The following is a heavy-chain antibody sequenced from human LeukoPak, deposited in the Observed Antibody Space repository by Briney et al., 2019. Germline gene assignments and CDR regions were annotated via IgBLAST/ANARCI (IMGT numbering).Heavy chain of an antibody. CDR1: GVTVSSNY. D-gene: IGHD5-18*01. J-gene: IGHJ4*02. CDR3: ARDRDFSYGEPFDY. V-gene: IGHV3-21*01. Sequence: GGSLRLSCAASGVTVSSNYMNWVRQAPGKGLEWVSSISSSSSYIYYADSVKGRFTIPRDNAKNSLYLQMNSLRAEDTAVYYCARDRDFSYGEPFDYWGQGTLVTVSS. CDR2: ISSSSSYI.